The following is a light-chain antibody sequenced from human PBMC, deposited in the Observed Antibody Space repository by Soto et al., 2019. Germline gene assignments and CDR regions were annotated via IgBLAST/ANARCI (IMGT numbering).Light chain of an antibody. CDR1: SSDVGGYNY. Sequence: QSALTQPASVSGSPGQSITISCTGASSDVGGYNYVSWYQQHPGKAPKLMIYEVSNRPSGVSSRFPGSKSGNTASLTISGLQSEDEADYYCSSYTDSRTYVFGTGTKVTVL. V-gene: IGLV2-14*01. CDR3: SSYTDSRTYV. J-gene: IGLJ1*01. CDR2: EVS.